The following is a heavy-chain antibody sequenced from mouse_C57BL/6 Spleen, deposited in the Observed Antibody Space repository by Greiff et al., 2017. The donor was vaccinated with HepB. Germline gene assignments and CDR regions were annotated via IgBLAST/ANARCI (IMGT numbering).Heavy chain of an antibody. Sequence: QVQLQQPGAELVKPGASVKLSCKASGYTFTSYWMQWVKQRPGQGLEWIGEIDPSDSYTNYNQKFKGKATLTVDTSSSTAYMQLSSLTSEDSAVYYCARNPRDYAMDYWGQGTSFTVSS. CDR2: IDPSDSYT. D-gene: IGHD3-3*01. CDR3: ARNPRDYAMDY. J-gene: IGHJ4*01. CDR1: GYTFTSYW. V-gene: IGHV1-50*01.